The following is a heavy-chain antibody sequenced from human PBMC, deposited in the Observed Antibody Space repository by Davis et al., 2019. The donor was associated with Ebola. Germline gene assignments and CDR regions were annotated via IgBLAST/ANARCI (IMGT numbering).Heavy chain of an antibody. Sequence: GESLKISCVASGFTFNTYAMSWVRQAPRRGLEWVPTVSGTGGRTYYADSVKGRFTISRDNSKNTVYLQLNSLSAEDTAVYYCARPRVLRYFDWFEGYFDLWGRGTLVTVSS. CDR2: VSGTGGRT. V-gene: IGHV3-23*01. CDR1: GFTFNTYA. CDR3: ARPRVLRYFDWFEGYFDL. J-gene: IGHJ2*01. D-gene: IGHD3-9*01.